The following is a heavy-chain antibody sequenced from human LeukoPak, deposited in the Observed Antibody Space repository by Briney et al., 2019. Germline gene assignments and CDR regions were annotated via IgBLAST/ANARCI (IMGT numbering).Heavy chain of an antibody. D-gene: IGHD3-10*01. CDR2: IIPIFGTA. CDR1: GGTFSSYA. Sequence: SVKVSCKASGGTFSSYAISWVRRAPGQGLEWMGGIIPIFGTANYAQKFQGRVTITADESTSTAYMELSSLRSEDTAVYYCARAFYYYGSGSYFPDYWGQGTLVTVSS. CDR3: ARAFYYYGSGSYFPDY. V-gene: IGHV1-69*13. J-gene: IGHJ4*02.